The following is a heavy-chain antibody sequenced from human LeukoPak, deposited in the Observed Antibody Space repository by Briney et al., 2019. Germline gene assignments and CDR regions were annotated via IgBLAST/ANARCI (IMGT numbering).Heavy chain of an antibody. CDR2: IYYSGST. V-gene: IGHV4-59*01. Sequence: SETLSLTCTVSGGSISSYYWSWIRQPPGKGPEWIGYIYYSGSTNYNPSLKSRVTISVDTSKNQFSLKLSSVTAADTAVYYCARDHDDSDAFDIWGQGTMVTVSS. J-gene: IGHJ3*02. D-gene: IGHD3-22*01. CDR1: GGSISSYY. CDR3: ARDHDDSDAFDI.